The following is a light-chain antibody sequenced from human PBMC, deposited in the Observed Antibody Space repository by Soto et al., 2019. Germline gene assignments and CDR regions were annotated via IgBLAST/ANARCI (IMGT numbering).Light chain of an antibody. Sequence: DIPMTQSPSSLSASVGDRVTITCQASQDISNYLNWYQQKPGKAPKLLIYDASNLETGVPSRFSGSGSGTDFTFTICSLQPEDIATYYCQQYDNLPLTFGGGTKVEIK. CDR1: QDISNY. V-gene: IGKV1-33*01. CDR2: DAS. J-gene: IGKJ4*01. CDR3: QQYDNLPLT.